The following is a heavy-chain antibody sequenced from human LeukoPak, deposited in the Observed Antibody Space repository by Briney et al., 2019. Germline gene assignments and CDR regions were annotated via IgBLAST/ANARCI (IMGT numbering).Heavy chain of an antibody. CDR1: GLTFSDAW. J-gene: IGHJ6*02. Sequence: PGGSLRLSCAASGLTFSDAWMSWVRQAPGKGLEWVGRIKSKSHGETTDYAAPVKGRFTISRDDSKNMQYLEMNSLKTEDTAVYYCTTDRGMTTGTTVWGQGTTVIVSS. CDR3: TTDRGMTTGTTV. V-gene: IGHV3-15*01. CDR2: IKSKSHGETT. D-gene: IGHD4-11*01.